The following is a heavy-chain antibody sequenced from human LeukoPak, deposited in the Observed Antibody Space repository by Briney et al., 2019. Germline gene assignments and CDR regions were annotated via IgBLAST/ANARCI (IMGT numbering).Heavy chain of an antibody. D-gene: IGHD1-26*01. V-gene: IGHV3-23*01. CDR2: ISGSGGST. J-gene: IGHJ4*02. Sequence: PSETLSLTCAVSGDSISTTNYYWGWIRQPPGKGLEWVSAISGSGGSTYYADSVKGRFTISRDNSKNTLYLQMNGLRAEDTAVYYCAKAGATRVYFDYWGQGTLVTVSS. CDR3: AKAGATRVYFDY. CDR1: GDSISTTNYY.